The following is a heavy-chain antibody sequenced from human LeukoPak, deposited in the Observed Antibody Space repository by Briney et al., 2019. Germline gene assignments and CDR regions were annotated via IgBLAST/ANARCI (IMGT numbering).Heavy chain of an antibody. D-gene: IGHD1-7*01. CDR2: IYQSGST. CDR1: GGSFSSYY. J-gene: IGHJ4*02. V-gene: IGHV4-34*01. CDR3: ARDNWNFVDY. Sequence: SETLSLTCGVHGGSFSSYYWTWIRQSPGKGLEWIGEIYQSGSTNYNPSLKSRVTISVDTSRRQFSLRLSSVTAADTAVYYCARDNWNFVDYWGQGTLVTVSS.